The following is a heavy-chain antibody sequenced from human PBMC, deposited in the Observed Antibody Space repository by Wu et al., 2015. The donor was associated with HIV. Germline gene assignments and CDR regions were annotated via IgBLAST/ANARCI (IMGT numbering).Heavy chain of an antibody. D-gene: IGHD3-22*01. CDR1: GATFKSYA. CDR2: LIPMYGTA. J-gene: IGHJ4*02. V-gene: IGHV1-69*13. Sequence: QVHLLQSGAEVKKPGSSVRVSCKASGATFKSYALSWVRQAPGQGLEWMGRLIPMYGTANYAQKFQGRVTITADESTNTAYMELRSLRSDDTAVYYCARVRYDSSGAFDYWGQGTLVTVSS. CDR3: ARVRYDSSGAFDY.